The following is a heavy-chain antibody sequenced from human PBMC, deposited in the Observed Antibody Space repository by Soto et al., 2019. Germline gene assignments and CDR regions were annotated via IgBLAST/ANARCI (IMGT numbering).Heavy chain of an antibody. CDR1: GGSISSGGYY. V-gene: IGHV4-31*03. Sequence: SETLSLTCTVSGGSISSGGYYWSWIRQHPGKGLEWIGYIYYSGSTYYNPSLKSRVTISVDTSKNQFSLKLSSVTAADTAVYYCARDPAATIPTYYYYGMDVWGQGTTVTVSS. CDR2: IYYSGST. D-gene: IGHD5-12*01. J-gene: IGHJ6*02. CDR3: ARDPAATIPTYYYYGMDV.